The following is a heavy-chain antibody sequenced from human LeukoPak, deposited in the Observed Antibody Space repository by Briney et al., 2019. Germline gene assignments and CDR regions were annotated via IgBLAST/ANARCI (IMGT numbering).Heavy chain of an antibody. CDR1: GGTFSSYA. CDR3: ARGGYCSSTSCYGNWFDP. D-gene: IGHD2-2*01. Sequence: GASVKVSCKASGGTFSSYAISWVRQAPGQGLEWMGGIIPIFGTANYAQKFRGRVTITTDESTSTAYMELSSLRSEDTAVYYCARGGYCSSTSCYGNWFDPWGQGTLVTVSS. CDR2: IIPIFGTA. J-gene: IGHJ5*02. V-gene: IGHV1-69*05.